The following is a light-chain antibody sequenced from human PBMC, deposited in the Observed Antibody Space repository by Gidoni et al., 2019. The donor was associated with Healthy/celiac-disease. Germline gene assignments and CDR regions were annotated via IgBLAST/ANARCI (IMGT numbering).Light chain of an antibody. J-gene: IGKJ1*01. Sequence: IQMTQSPASLSASVGDSVTITCRASQSISSYLHWYQQKPGKAPKLLIYAASNWASGVPSRFSGSGSGTDFTLTISSLQPEDFATYYCQQSYSTPPTFXXXTKVEIK. V-gene: IGKV1-39*01. CDR1: QSISSY. CDR2: AAS. CDR3: QQSYSTPPT.